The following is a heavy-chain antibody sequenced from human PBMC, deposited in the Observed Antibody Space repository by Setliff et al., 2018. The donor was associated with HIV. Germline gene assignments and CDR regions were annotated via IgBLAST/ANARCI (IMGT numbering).Heavy chain of an antibody. CDR3: ASDYSSRHDAFDL. V-gene: IGHV4-34*01. D-gene: IGHD6-13*01. CDR2: INHGGST. Sequence: SETLSLTCAVYGGSFSGYYWSWIRQPPGKGLEWIGKINHGGSTNYNPSLKSRVTVSIDTSKNQFSLKLSSVTAADTAVYYCASDYSSRHDAFDLWGQGTVGTVS. J-gene: IGHJ3*01. CDR1: GGSFSGYY.